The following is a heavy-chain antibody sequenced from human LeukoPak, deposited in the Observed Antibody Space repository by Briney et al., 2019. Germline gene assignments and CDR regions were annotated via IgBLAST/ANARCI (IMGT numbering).Heavy chain of an antibody. CDR2: ISSSSSYI. V-gene: IGHV3-21*01. J-gene: IGHJ4*02. D-gene: IGHD5-12*01. Sequence: GGSLRLSCAASGFTFSSYAMSWVRQAPGKGLEWVSSISSSSSYIYYADSVKGRFTISRDNAKNSLYLQMNSLRAEDTAVYYCARDREWLRPYYFDYWGQGTLVTVSS. CDR3: ARDREWLRPYYFDY. CDR1: GFTFSSYA.